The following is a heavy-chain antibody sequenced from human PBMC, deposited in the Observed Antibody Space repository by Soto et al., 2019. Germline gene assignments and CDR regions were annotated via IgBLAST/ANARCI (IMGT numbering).Heavy chain of an antibody. J-gene: IGHJ4*02. D-gene: IGHD2-2*01. CDR2: ISGSGGST. Sequence: EVQLLESGGGLVQPGGSLRLSCAASGFTFSSYAMSWVRQAPGKGLEWVSAISGSGGSTYYADSVKGRFTISRDNSKNTGYRQVNSLRAEDTAVYYCARCAVVPAAPFDYWGQGTLVTVSS. CDR1: GFTFSSYA. CDR3: ARCAVVPAAPFDY. V-gene: IGHV3-23*01.